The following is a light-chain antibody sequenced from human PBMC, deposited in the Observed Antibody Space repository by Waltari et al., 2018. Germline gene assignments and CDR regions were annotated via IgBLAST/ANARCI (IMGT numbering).Light chain of an antibody. Sequence: EIVLTQSPGTPSLSPGERAPLSCRTSQSVSSHYLAWYQQRPGQAPRLLIYGASSRAIGIPDRFSGSGSGTDFTLTISRLEPEDFAVYYCQQYGTSPRTFGQGTKVEIK. CDR2: GAS. J-gene: IGKJ1*01. CDR3: QQYGTSPRT. CDR1: QSVSSHY. V-gene: IGKV3-20*01.